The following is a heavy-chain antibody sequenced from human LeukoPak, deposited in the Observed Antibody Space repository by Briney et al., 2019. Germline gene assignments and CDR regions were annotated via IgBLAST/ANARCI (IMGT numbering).Heavy chain of an antibody. Sequence: PGGSLVLSCAASGFPFSSYEMKWGRPAPGKGLEWVSYISSSGSTIYYADSVKGRFTISRDNAKNSLYLQMNSLRAEDTAVYYCARDRVVDTAMAHFDYWGQGTLVTVSS. CDR3: ARDRVVDTAMAHFDY. D-gene: IGHD5-18*01. CDR2: ISSSGSTI. V-gene: IGHV3-48*03. CDR1: GFPFSSYE. J-gene: IGHJ4*02.